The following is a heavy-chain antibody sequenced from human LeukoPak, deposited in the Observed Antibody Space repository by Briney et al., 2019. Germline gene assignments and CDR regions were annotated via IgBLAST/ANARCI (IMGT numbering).Heavy chain of an antibody. J-gene: IGHJ4*02. D-gene: IGHD6-13*01. CDR3: AGGGQQLAPYFDY. V-gene: IGHV4-39*07. Sequence: SETLSLTCTVSGGSIRSSYYYWGWIRQPPGKGLEWIGSIYDSGSTYYNPSLKSRVTISVDTSKNQFSLKLSSVTAADTAVYYCAGGGQQLAPYFDYWGQGTLVTVSS. CDR2: IYDSGST. CDR1: GGSIRSSYYY.